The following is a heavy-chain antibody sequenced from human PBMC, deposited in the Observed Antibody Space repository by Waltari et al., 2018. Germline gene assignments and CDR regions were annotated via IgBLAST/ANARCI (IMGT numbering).Heavy chain of an antibody. V-gene: IGHV4-61*09. J-gene: IGHJ4*02. D-gene: IGHD3-3*01. Sequence: QVQLQESGPGLVKPSQTLSLTCTVSGGSISSGSYYWSWIRQPAGMGLEWIGYIYSTGSTNYNPSLKSRVTISVDTSKNQFSLKLSSVTAADTAVYYCARALSDFLYYFDYWGQGTLVTVSS. CDR1: GGSISSGSYY. CDR2: IYSTGST. CDR3: ARALSDFLYYFDY.